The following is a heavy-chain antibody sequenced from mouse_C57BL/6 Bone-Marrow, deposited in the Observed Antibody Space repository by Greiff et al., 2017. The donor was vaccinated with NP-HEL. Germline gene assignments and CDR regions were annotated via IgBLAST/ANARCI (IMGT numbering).Heavy chain of an antibody. CDR1: GYTFTSYG. CDR3: ARSKIYYYGPYYFDY. CDR2: IYPRSGNT. D-gene: IGHD1-1*01. J-gene: IGHJ2*01. Sequence: QVQLKQSGAELARPGASVKLSCKASGYTFTSYGISWVKQRTGQGLEWIGEIYPRSGNTYYNEKFKGKATLTADKSSSTAYMELRSLTSEDSAVYFCARSKIYYYGPYYFDYWGQGTTLTVSS. V-gene: IGHV1-81*01.